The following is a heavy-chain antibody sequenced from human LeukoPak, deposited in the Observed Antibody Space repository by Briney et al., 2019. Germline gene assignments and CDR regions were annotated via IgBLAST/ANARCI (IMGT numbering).Heavy chain of an antibody. D-gene: IGHD3-3*01. CDR3: ARISGWSGYYTSGRLRYYFDY. CDR2: IYYSGST. V-gene: IGHV4-39*01. J-gene: IGHJ4*02. CDR1: GGSISSSSYY. Sequence: SETLSLTCTVSGGSISSSSYYWGWIRQPPGKGLEWIGSIYYSGSTYYNPSLKSRVTISVDTSKNQFSLKLSSVTAADTAVYYCARISGWSGYYTSGRLRYYFDYWGQGTLVTVSS.